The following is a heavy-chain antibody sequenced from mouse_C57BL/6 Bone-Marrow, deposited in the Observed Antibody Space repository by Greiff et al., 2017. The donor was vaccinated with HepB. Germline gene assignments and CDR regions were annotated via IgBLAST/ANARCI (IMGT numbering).Heavy chain of an antibody. Sequence: QVQLKESGAELVKPGASVKMSCKASGYTFTSYWITWVKQRPGQGLEWIGDIYPGSGSTNYNEKFKSKATLTVDTSSSTAYMQLSSLTSEDSAVYYCARSDISGYYAMDYWGQGTSVTVSS. V-gene: IGHV1-55*01. CDR1: GYTFTSYW. CDR2: IYPGSGST. CDR3: ARSDISGYYAMDY. J-gene: IGHJ4*01.